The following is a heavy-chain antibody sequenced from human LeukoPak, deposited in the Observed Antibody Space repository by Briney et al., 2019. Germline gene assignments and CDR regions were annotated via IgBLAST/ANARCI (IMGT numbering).Heavy chain of an antibody. D-gene: IGHD5-18*01. CDR2: ISSSGSTI. Sequence: GGSLRLSCAASGFTFSDYYMSWIRQAPGKGLEWVSYISSSGSTIYYADSVKGRFTISRDNAKNSLYLKMNSLRAEATAVYYCPREPPPMGTAMPPDTPPGGMDVWGQGTTVTVSS. V-gene: IGHV3-11*01. J-gene: IGHJ6*02. CDR1: GFTFSDYY. CDR3: PREPPPMGTAMPPDTPPGGMDV.